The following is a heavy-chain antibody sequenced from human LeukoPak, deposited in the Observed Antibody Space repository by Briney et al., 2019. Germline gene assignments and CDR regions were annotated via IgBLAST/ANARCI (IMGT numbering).Heavy chain of an antibody. CDR2: IYTSGST. Sequence: PSQTLSLTCTVSGGSISSGSYYWSWIRQPAGKGLEWIGRIYTSGSTNYNPPLKSRVTISVDTSKNQFSLWLSSVTAADTAVYYCARMRLSSYWYFDLWGRGTLVTVSS. J-gene: IGHJ2*01. CDR1: GGSISSGSYY. V-gene: IGHV4-61*02. CDR3: ARMRLSSYWYFDL. D-gene: IGHD6-25*01.